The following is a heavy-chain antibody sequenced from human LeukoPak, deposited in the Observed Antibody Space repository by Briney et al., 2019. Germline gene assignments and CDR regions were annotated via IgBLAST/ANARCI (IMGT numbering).Heavy chain of an antibody. D-gene: IGHD6-13*01. Sequence: GASVKVSCTASGYTFTGYYMHWVRQAPGQGLEWMGWINPNSGGKNYAKKFQGWVTMTRDTSISTAYMELSRLRSDDTAVYYCARGRYSSSWYDYWYFDLWGRGTLVTVSS. V-gene: IGHV1-2*04. J-gene: IGHJ2*01. CDR3: ARGRYSSSWYDYWYFDL. CDR2: INPNSGGK. CDR1: GYTFTGYY.